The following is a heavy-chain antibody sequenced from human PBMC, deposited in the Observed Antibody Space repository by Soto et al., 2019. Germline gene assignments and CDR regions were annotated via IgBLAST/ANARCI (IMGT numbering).Heavy chain of an antibody. CDR1: GFTFDDYA. CDR2: ISWNSGSI. V-gene: IGHV3-9*01. Sequence: EVQLVESGGGLVQPGRSLRLSCAASGFTFDDYAMHWVRRAPGKGLEWVSGISWNSGSIGYVDSVKGRFTISRDNAKNSLYLQMNSLRAEDTALYYCAKARTLGLGGTADFDYWGQGTLVTVSS. D-gene: IGHD1-26*01. J-gene: IGHJ4*02. CDR3: AKARTLGLGGTADFDY.